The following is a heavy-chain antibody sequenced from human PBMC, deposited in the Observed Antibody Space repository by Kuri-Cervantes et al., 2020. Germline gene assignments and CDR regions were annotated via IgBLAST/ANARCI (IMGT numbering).Heavy chain of an antibody. CDR2: IWYDGSNK. V-gene: IGHV3-33*06. CDR3: AKARWLELPTNWFDP. Sequence: GGSLRLSCAASGFTFSSYGMHWVRQAPGKGLEWVAVIWYDGSNKYYADSVKGRFTISRDNSKNTLYLQMNSLRAEGTAVYYCAKARWLELPTNWFDPWGQGTPVTVSS. CDR1: GFTFSSYG. D-gene: IGHD1-7*01. J-gene: IGHJ5*02.